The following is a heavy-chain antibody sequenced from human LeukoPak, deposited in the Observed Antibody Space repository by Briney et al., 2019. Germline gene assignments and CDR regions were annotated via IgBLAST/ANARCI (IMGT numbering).Heavy chain of an antibody. CDR3: ASAVVPAARLYYYYYYYMDV. D-gene: IGHD2-2*01. CDR1: GGTFSSYA. V-gene: IGHV1-69*13. CDR2: IIPIFGTA. Sequence: SVKVSCKASGGTFSSYAISWVRQAPGQGLEWMGGIIPIFGTANYAQKFQGRVTITADESTSTAYMELSSLRSEDTAVYYCASAVVPAARLYYYYYYYMDVWGKGTTVTVSS. J-gene: IGHJ6*03.